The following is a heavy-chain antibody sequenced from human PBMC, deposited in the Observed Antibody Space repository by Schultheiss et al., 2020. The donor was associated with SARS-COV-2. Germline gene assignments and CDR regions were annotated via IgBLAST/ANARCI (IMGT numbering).Heavy chain of an antibody. CDR1: GYTFTSYG. Sequence: ASVKVSCKASGYTFTSYGISWVRQAPGQGLEWMGWISAYNGNTNYAQNLQGRVTMTTDTSTSTAYMELRSLRSDDTAVYYCARGLYCSSGNCYSLGLDNWGQGTLVTVSS. CDR2: ISAYNGNT. J-gene: IGHJ4*02. V-gene: IGHV1-18*04. CDR3: ARGLYCSSGNCYSLGLDN. D-gene: IGHD2-15*01.